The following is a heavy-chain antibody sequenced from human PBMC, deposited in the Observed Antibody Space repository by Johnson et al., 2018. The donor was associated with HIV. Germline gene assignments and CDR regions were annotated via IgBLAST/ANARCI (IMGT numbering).Heavy chain of an antibody. V-gene: IGHV3-30*04. J-gene: IGHJ3*02. CDR2: ISYDGSNK. D-gene: IGHD1-26*01. CDR1: GFTFSSHA. Sequence: QVQLVESGGGVVQPGRSLRLSCAASGFTFSSHAMHWVRQAPGKGLEWVAVISYDGSNKYYADSVKGRFTISRDNSKNTVFLQMNSLRPEDTAVYYCAKDGGSYGGAFDIWGQGTMVTVSS. CDR3: AKDGGSYGGAFDI.